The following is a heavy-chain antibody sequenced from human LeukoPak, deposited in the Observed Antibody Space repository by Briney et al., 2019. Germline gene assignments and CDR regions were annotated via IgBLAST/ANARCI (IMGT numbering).Heavy chain of an antibody. CDR2: ISGSGGST. D-gene: IGHD3-10*01. J-gene: IGHJ4*02. CDR3: ACRSHYSSRNYYLYYFDY. CDR1: GITFSKYA. V-gene: IGHV3-23*01. Sequence: GESLRLSCAVSGITFSKYAMSWVRQAPGKGLEWVSGISGSGGSTYYADSVKGRFTISRDNSKNTLYLQTSSLRVEDTAVCYCACRSHYSSRNYYLYYFDYWGQGTLVTASS.